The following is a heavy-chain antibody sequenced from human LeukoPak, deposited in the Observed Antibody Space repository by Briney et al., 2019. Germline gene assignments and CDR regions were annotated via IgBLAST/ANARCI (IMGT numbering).Heavy chain of an antibody. Sequence: GGSLRLSCAASGFTLITYWMHWVRQAPGKGLMWVSRIYSDGSSTSYADSVKGRFTISRDNAKNTLYLQMNSLRAEDTAVYYCARTFDYGGNSFAFDIWGQGTMVTVSS. J-gene: IGHJ3*02. D-gene: IGHD4-23*01. CDR2: IYSDGSST. V-gene: IGHV3-74*01. CDR3: ARTFDYGGNSFAFDI. CDR1: GFTLITYW.